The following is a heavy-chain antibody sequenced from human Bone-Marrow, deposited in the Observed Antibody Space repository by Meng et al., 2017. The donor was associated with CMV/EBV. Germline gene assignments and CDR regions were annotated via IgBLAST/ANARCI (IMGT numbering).Heavy chain of an antibody. V-gene: IGHV3-30*02. CDR3: AKDSGFMENYYYYGMDV. J-gene: IGHJ6*02. CDR2: IRYDGSNK. CDR1: GFTFSSYG. D-gene: IGHD1-1*01. Sequence: GESLKISCAASGFTFSSYGMHWVRQTPGKGLEWVAFIRYDGSNKYYADSVKGRFTISRDNSKNTLYLQMNSLRAEDTAVYYCAKDSGFMENYYYYGMDVWGQGTTVTVSS.